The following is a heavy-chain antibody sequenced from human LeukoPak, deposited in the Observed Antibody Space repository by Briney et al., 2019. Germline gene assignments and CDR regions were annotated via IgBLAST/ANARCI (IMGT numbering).Heavy chain of an antibody. CDR1: GYTFTGYY. V-gene: IGHV1-2*02. CDR3: ARGDYDFWSGLNWFDS. D-gene: IGHD3-3*01. CDR2: INPNSGGT. Sequence: ASVKVSCKASGYTFTGYYMHWVRQAPGQGLEWMGWINPNSGGTNYAQKFQGRVTMTRDTSISTAYMELSRLRSDDTAVYYCARGDYDFWSGLNWFDSWGQGTLVTVSS. J-gene: IGHJ5*01.